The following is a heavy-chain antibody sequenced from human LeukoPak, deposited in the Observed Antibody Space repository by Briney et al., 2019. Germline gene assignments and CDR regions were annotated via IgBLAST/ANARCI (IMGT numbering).Heavy chain of an antibody. J-gene: IGHJ5*02. CDR1: GGSFSGYY. V-gene: IGHV4-34*01. CDR3: ARVLRYFDWPRLGLVWFDP. Sequence: SETLSLTCAVYGGSFSGYYWSWIRQPPGKGLEWIGEINHSGSTNYNPSLKSRVTISVDTSKNQFSLKLSSVTAADTAVYYCARVLRYFDWPRLGLVWFDPWGQGTLVTVSS. D-gene: IGHD3-9*01. CDR2: INHSGST.